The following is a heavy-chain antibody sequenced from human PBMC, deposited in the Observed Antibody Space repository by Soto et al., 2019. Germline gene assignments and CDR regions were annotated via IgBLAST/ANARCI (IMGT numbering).Heavy chain of an antibody. CDR2: INPSGGST. D-gene: IGHD4-17*01. Sequence: GASVKVSCKASGYTFTSYYMHWVRQAPGQGLEWMGIINPSGGSTSYAQKFQGRVTMTRDTSTSTVYMELSSLRSEDTAVYYCASHYGGNPAEPTYTMKAPYGMDVWGQGTTVTVSS. V-gene: IGHV1-46*01. J-gene: IGHJ6*02. CDR3: ASHYGGNPAEPTYTMKAPYGMDV. CDR1: GYTFTSYY.